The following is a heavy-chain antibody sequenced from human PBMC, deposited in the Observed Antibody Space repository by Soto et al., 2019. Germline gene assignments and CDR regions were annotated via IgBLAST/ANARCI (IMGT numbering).Heavy chain of an antibody. V-gene: IGHV1-46*01. D-gene: IGHD2-15*01. CDR3: ARVRGGGSEYFFDY. CDR1: GYTFTRYN. J-gene: IGHJ4*02. Sequence: ASVKVSCKASGYTFTRYNVHWVRQAPGQGLEWMAIINPSGGTTYYVQKFKGRVTLTTDTSTSTVYMELSSLRSDDTAVYYCARVRGGGSEYFFDYWGQGTLVTVS. CDR2: INPSGGTT.